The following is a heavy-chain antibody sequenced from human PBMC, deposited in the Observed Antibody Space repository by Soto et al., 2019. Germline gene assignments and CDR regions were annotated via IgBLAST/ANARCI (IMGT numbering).Heavy chain of an antibody. J-gene: IGHJ6*02. CDR3: ARDGQWLVRDKDGMDV. CDR1: GFTFSDYY. V-gene: IGHV3-11*06. CDR2: ISDSGTYT. Sequence: SLRLSCAVHGFTFSDYYMSWIRPAPGKGMEWVAYISDSGTYTKYADSVNGRLTICSNNTKNSLYWKMNGLRDEHTAVYYCARDGQWLVRDKDGMDVWGQGTTVTVSS. D-gene: IGHD6-19*01.